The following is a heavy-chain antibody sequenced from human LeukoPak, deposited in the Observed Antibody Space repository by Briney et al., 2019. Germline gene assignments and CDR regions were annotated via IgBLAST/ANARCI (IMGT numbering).Heavy chain of an antibody. CDR1: GGTFSGYA. J-gene: IGHJ4*02. CDR3: ASLLSDYYDSSGYYEDYFDY. Sequence: ASVKVSCKASGGTFSGYAISWVRQAPGQGLEWMGRIIPILGIANYAQKFQGRVTITADKSTSTAYTELSSLRSEDTAVYYCASLLSDYYDSSGYYEDYFDYWGQGTLVTVSS. D-gene: IGHD3-22*01. CDR2: IIPILGIA. V-gene: IGHV1-69*04.